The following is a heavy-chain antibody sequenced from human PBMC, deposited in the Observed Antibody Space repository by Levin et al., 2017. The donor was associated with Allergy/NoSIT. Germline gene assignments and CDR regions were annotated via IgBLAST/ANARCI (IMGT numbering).Heavy chain of an antibody. CDR2: ISSSSSYI. D-gene: IGHD3-16*01. Sequence: GESLKISCAASGFTFSSYSMNWVRQAPGKGLEWVSSISSSSSYIYYADSVKGRFTISRDNAKNSLYLQMNSLRAEDTAVYYCARDAFNPAFDYDYVWAPPGGFDPWGQGTLVTVSS. V-gene: IGHV3-21*01. CDR3: ARDAFNPAFDYDYVWAPPGGFDP. J-gene: IGHJ5*02. CDR1: GFTFSSYS.